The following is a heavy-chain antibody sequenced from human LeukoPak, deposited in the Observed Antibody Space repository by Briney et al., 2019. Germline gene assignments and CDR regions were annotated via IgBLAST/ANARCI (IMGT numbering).Heavy chain of an antibody. D-gene: IGHD1-26*01. V-gene: IGHV4-34*01. CDR1: GGSFSGYY. J-gene: IGHJ4*02. CDR2: INHSGST. Sequence: SETLSLTCVVYGGSFSGYYWSWIRQPPGKGLEWIGEINHSGSTNYNPSLKSRVTISVDTSKNQFSLKLSSVTAADTAVYYCARGVGATFGNWGQGTLVTVSS. CDR3: ARGVGATFGN.